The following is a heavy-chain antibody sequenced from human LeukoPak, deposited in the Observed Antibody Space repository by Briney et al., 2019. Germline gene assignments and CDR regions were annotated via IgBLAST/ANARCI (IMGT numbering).Heavy chain of an antibody. V-gene: IGHV4-34*01. CDR1: GLSFSGYY. J-gene: IGHJ4*02. CDR3: ARRTLPEYCSGGSCSYFDY. D-gene: IGHD2-15*01. CDR2: INHSGST. Sequence: SETLSLTCAVYGLSFSGYYWSRIRQAPGKGLEWIGEINHSGSTNYNPSLKSRVTISVATSKNQFSLKMTSVTAADTAVYYCARRTLPEYCSGGSCSYFDYWGQGTLVTVSS.